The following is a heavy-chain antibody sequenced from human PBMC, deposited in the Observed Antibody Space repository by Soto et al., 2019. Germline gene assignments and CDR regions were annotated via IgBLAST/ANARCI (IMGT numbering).Heavy chain of an antibody. CDR2: INRNSGSI. D-gene: IGHD6-13*01. CDR3: VKHDRSKWYSGQLRH. Sequence: HPGGSLRLSCAASGFTFDDYAXHWVRQVPGEGREWVSGINRNSGSIGYGGSVKGGVAISRDNAKNSLHLLMNSLSAEDTHFHYCVKHDRSKWYSGQLRHWRQGTRPTVSA. J-gene: IGHJ1*01. CDR1: GFTFDDYA. V-gene: IGHV3-9*01.